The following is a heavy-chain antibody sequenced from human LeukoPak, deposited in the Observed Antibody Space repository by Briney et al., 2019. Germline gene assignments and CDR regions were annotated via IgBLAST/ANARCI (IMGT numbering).Heavy chain of an antibody. J-gene: IGHJ3*02. CDR2: ISYDGSNK. CDR1: GFTFSSYG. CDR3: ARDRDYAFDI. V-gene: IGHV3-30*03. D-gene: IGHD3-10*01. Sequence: PGGSLRLSCAASGFTFSSYGMHWVRQAPGKGLEWVAVISYDGSNKYYADSVKGRFTISRDNSKNTLYLQMNSLRAEDTAVYYCARDRDYAFDIWGQGTMVTVSS.